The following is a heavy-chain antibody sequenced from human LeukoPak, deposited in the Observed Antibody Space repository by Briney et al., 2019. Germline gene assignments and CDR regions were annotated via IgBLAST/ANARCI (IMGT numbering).Heavy chain of an antibody. CDR1: GFTFSSYN. CDR3: AKDGRGGVPRAFDI. J-gene: IGHJ3*02. Sequence: GGSLRLSCAASGFTFSSYNMNWVRQAPGKGLEWVAFIAYDGSSKYYADSLKGRFTISRDNSKNTLYLQMNSLRAEDTAVYYCAKDGRGGVPRAFDIWGQGTMVTVSS. CDR2: IAYDGSSK. V-gene: IGHV3-30*18. D-gene: IGHD2-15*01.